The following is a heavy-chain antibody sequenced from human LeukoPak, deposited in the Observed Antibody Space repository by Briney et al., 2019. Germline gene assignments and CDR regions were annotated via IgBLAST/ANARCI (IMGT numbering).Heavy chain of an antibody. Sequence: GASVKVSCKASGGTFSSYAISWVRQAPGQGLEWMGGIIPIFGTANYAQKFQGRVTITADESTSTAYMELSSLRSEDTAVYYCARGAVALGRICSSTSCPRDNAFDSWGQGTMVTVSS. J-gene: IGHJ3*02. D-gene: IGHD2-2*01. CDR3: ARGAVALGRICSSTSCPRDNAFDS. CDR2: IIPIFGTA. V-gene: IGHV1-69*13. CDR1: GGTFSSYA.